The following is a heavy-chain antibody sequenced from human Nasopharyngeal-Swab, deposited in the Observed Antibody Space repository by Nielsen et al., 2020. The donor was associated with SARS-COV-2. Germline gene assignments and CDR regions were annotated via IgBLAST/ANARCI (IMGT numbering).Heavy chain of an antibody. J-gene: IGHJ6*02. CDR2: IYYSGST. D-gene: IGHD6-19*01. CDR3: ARDLNPNSSGWLPYYYYGMDV. Sequence: RQAPGKGLEWIGSIYYSGSTNYNPSLKSRVTISVDTSKNQFSLKLSSVTAADTAVYYCARDLNPNSSGWLPYYYYGMDVWGQGTTVTVSS. V-gene: IGHV4-39*07.